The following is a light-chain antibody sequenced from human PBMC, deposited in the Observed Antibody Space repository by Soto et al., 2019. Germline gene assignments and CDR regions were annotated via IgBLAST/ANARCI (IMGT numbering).Light chain of an antibody. CDR3: QSYDSSLSGWV. J-gene: IGLJ3*02. CDR2: RDN. CDR1: SSNIGAGYD. V-gene: IGLV1-40*01. Sequence: QSVLTQPPSVSGAPGQRVTISCTGNSSNIGAGYDVQWYQHLPGTAPKLLIYRDNNRPSGIPDRFSGSKSGTSASLAIPGLQAEDEADYYCQSYDSSLSGWVFGGGTKVTVL.